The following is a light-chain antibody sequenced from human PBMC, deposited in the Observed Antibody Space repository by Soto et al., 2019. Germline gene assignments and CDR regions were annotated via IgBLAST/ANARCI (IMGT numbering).Light chain of an antibody. Sequence: DIQMTQSPTSLSASVGDRVTITCRASQDIRNFVAWYQQKPGKAPKLLIYAASTLQSGVPSRFSGSGSGTDFTLNINSLQPEDVATYSCQKYSSVPVFGPGTKVEIK. CDR1: QDIRNF. V-gene: IGKV1-27*01. CDR3: QKYSSVPV. J-gene: IGKJ3*01. CDR2: AAS.